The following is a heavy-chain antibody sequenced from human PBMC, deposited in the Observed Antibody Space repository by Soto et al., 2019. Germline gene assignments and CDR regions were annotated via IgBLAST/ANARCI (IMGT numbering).Heavy chain of an antibody. CDR3: ADEYCSGGSCGSH. CDR1: GFTVSSNY. V-gene: IGHV3-53*01. D-gene: IGHD2-15*01. CDR2: IYSGGST. J-gene: IGHJ1*01. Sequence: EVQLVESGGGLIQPGGSLRLSCAASGFTVSSNYMSWVRQAPGKGLEWVSVIYSGGSTYYADSVKGRFTISRDNSKKALYPQMNSLRAEDTAVYCCADEYCSGGSCGSHWGQGTLGTVSS.